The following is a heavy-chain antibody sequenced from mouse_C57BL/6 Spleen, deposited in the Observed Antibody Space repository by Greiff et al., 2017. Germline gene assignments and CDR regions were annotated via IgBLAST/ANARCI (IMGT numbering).Heavy chain of an antibody. CDR3: ARSFYDIYAMYY. V-gene: IGHV5-17*01. CDR1: GFTFSDYG. CDR2: ISSGSSTI. Sequence: EVQGVESGGGLVKPGGSLKLSCAASGFTFSDYGMHWVRQAPEKGLEWVAYISSGSSTIYYADTVKGRFTISRDNAKNTLFLQMTSLRSEDTAMYYCARSFYDIYAMYYWGQGTSVTVSS. D-gene: IGHD2-3*01. J-gene: IGHJ4*01.